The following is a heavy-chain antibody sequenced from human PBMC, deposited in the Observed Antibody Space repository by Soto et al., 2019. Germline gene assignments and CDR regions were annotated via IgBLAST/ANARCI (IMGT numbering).Heavy chain of an antibody. CDR2: IFYNGTA. V-gene: IGHV4-61*01. CDR1: GGSVSSGSFH. D-gene: IGHD6-19*01. J-gene: IGHJ4*02. CDR3: ARIGGWYDIDF. Sequence: SETLSLTCIVSGGSVSSGSFHWSWIRQPPGKGLQFIGSIFYNGTANYSPSLKNRVSISIDTSQSQFFLQLISVAAADTAVYYCARIGGWYDIDFWGQGSLVT.